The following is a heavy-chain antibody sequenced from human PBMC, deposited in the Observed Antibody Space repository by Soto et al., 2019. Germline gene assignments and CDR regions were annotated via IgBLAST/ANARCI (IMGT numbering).Heavy chain of an antibody. CDR1: GVTFTDYW. D-gene: IGHD2-2*01. V-gene: IGHV3-74*01. CDR2: INSDGSST. J-gene: IGHJ4*02. CDR3: ARMPPPIAY. Sequence: VSLRLSWAAAGVTFTDYWGRWIRQAPGKGLVWVSRINSDGSSTNYAGAVKGRLTISRDNAKNSLYLQMNSLRAEDTAVYYCARMPPPIAYWGQGTLVPVSS.